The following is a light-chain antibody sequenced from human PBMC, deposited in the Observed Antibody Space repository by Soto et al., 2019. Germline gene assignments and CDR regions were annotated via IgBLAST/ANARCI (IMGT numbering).Light chain of an antibody. V-gene: IGLV1-47*01. CDR3: ATWDDSLSGWV. CDR1: SSNIGGNY. Sequence: QSVVTQPPSASGTPGQRVTISCSGSSSNIGGNYVYWYQHLPGTAPKLLIYRNNQRPSGVPDRFSGSKSGTSASLAISGLRSEDEADYYCATWDDSLSGWVFGGGTKLTVL. J-gene: IGLJ3*02. CDR2: RNN.